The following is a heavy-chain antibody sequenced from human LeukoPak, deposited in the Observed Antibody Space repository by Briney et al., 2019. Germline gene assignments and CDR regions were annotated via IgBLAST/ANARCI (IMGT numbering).Heavy chain of an antibody. CDR1: GFTFSRYW. CDR3: ARELGNYFDY. J-gene: IGHJ4*02. D-gene: IGHD1-26*01. V-gene: IGHV3-7*01. CDR2: IKQDGSEK. Sequence: GGSLRLSCAASGFTFSRYWMSWVRQAPGKGLEWVANIKQDGSEKYYVDSVKGRFTISRDNAKNSLYLQMNSLRAEDTAVYYCARELGNYFDYWGQGTLVTVSS.